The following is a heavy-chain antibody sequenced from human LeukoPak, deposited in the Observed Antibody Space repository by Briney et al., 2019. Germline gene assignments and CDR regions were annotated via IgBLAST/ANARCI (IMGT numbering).Heavy chain of an antibody. D-gene: IGHD4-23*01. CDR2: VDVSGGTT. V-gene: IGHV3-23*01. J-gene: IGHJ4*01. Sequence: GGSLRLSCAASGFTFSSYFMSWVRQAPGKGLEWVSTVDVSGGTTYYADSVKGRFTISRDNSKNTLYLQMNSLRPEDTALYYCSTGPRSLPYWGPGTLVTVSS. CDR3: STGPRSLPY. CDR1: GFTFSSYF.